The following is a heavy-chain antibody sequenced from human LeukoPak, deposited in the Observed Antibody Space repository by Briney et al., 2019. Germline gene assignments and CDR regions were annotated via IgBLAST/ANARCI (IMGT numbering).Heavy chain of an antibody. J-gene: IGHJ4*02. V-gene: IGHV3-53*01. Sequence: GGSLRLSCAVSGSTVSSNYVSWVRQAPGKGLEWVSVIYAGGSTFYADSVKGRFTISRDNSKNTLFLQMNSLRAEDTAVYYCARAPAIYASGSFFNVWGQGTLVTVSS. CDR2: IYAGGST. CDR1: GSTVSSNY. D-gene: IGHD3-10*01. CDR3: ARAPAIYASGSFFNV.